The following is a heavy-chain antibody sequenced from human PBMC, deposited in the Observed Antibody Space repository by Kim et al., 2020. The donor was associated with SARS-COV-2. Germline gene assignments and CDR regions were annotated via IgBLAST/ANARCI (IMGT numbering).Heavy chain of an antibody. CDR3: ARGLYSGSYYFDY. V-gene: IGHV3-7*01. Sequence: YVDSVKGRFTIPRDHAKNSLYLQMNSLRAGDTAVYYCARGLYSGSYYFDYWGQGTLVTVSS. D-gene: IGHD1-26*01. J-gene: IGHJ4*02.